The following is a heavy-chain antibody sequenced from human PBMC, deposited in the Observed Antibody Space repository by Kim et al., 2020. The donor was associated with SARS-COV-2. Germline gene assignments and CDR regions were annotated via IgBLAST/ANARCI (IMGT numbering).Heavy chain of an antibody. Sequence: GGSLRLSCAASGFTFSSYAMSWVRQAPGKGLEWVSAISGSGGSTYYADSVKGRFTISRDNSKNTLYLQMNSLRAEDTAVYYCAKEVVVEQWLAHSFDYWGQGTLVTVSS. J-gene: IGHJ4*02. V-gene: IGHV3-23*01. CDR3: AKEVVVEQWLAHSFDY. CDR1: GFTFSSYA. D-gene: IGHD6-19*01. CDR2: ISGSGGST.